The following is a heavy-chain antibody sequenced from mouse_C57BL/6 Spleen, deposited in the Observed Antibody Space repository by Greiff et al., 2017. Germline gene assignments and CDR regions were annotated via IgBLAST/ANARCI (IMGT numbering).Heavy chain of an antibody. D-gene: IGHD1-1*01. Sequence: VKLVESGPELVKPGASVKLSCKASGYTFTSYDINWVKQRPGQGLEWIGWMYPRDGSTKYNEKFKGKATLTVDTSSSTAYMELHSLTSEDSAVYFCSLLITTVVGDYWGQGTTLTVSS. CDR3: SLLITTVVGDY. J-gene: IGHJ2*01. CDR1: GYTFTSYD. CDR2: MYPRDGST. V-gene: IGHV1-85*01.